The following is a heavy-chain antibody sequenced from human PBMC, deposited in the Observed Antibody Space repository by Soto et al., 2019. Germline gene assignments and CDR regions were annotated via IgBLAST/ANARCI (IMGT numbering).Heavy chain of an antibody. J-gene: IGHJ4*02. CDR2: ISAYNGNT. Sequence: QGQLVQSGAEVKKPGASVKVSCKASGYTFTSFGISWVRQAPGQGLEWMGWISAYNGNTNYAQKVQGRDTMTTDTSTSTAYMELRSLRSDDTAVYYCARDSGNLGNWAYFFDYWGQGTLVTVSS. V-gene: IGHV1-18*01. CDR3: ARDSGNLGNWAYFFDY. D-gene: IGHD7-27*01. CDR1: GYTFTSFG.